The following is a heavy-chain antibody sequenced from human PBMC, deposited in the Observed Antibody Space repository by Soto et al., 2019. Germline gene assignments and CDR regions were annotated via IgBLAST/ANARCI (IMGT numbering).Heavy chain of an antibody. CDR3: ARSPYSVSYLAYFDY. CDR2: TSYDGSNK. D-gene: IGHD1-26*01. Sequence: QVQLVESGGGVVQPGRSLRLSCAASGFTFSSYGMHWVRQAPGKGLEWVAVTSYDGSNKYYADSVKGRFTISRDNSKNTLYLQMNSLRAEDTAVYYCARSPYSVSYLAYFDYWGQGTLVTVSS. V-gene: IGHV3-30*03. CDR1: GFTFSSYG. J-gene: IGHJ4*02.